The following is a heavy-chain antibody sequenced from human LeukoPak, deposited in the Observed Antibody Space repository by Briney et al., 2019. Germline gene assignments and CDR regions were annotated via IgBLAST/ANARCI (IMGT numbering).Heavy chain of an antibody. CDR3: ARDDPYGIFGVAPFDY. J-gene: IGHJ4*02. CDR2: IYYSGST. V-gene: IGHV4-31*03. CDR1: GGSISSGAYY. Sequence: PSETLSLTCTVSGGSISSGAYYWNWIRQHPAKGLEWIGYIYYSGSTYYNPSLRSRVTISVATSKNQFSLRLNSVTAADTAVYYCARDDPYGIFGVAPFDYWGQGTLVAVSS. D-gene: IGHD3-3*01.